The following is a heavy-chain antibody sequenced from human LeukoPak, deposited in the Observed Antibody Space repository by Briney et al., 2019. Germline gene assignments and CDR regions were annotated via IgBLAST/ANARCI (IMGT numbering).Heavy chain of an antibody. D-gene: IGHD3-16*02. J-gene: IGHJ4*01. Sequence: GGSLRLSCAASGFTFSSYGTRWVPPAPGEGLERVSAISTGGDSTYYADSVKGRFTISRDNSKNTLYLQMNSLRAEDTAVYFCAQFVRDYVWGSYRYSDDYWGQGTLVTVSS. CDR2: ISTGGDST. V-gene: IGHV3-23*01. CDR3: AQFVRDYVWGSYRYSDDY. CDR1: GFTFSSYG.